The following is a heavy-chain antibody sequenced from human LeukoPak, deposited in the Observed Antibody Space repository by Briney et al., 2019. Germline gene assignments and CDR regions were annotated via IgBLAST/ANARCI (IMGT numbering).Heavy chain of an antibody. CDR2: IYYSGST. V-gene: IGHV4-39*01. D-gene: IGHD6-19*01. CDR1: GGSISNSSYY. J-gene: IGHJ6*03. Sequence: SETLSLTCTVSGGSISNSSYYWGWIRQPPGKGLEWIGSIYYSGSTYYNPSLKSRVTISVDTSKNQFSLKLSSVTAADTAVYYCARHRAVAGTSPAHYYYYYMDVWGKGTTVTISS. CDR3: ARHRAVAGTSPAHYYYYYMDV.